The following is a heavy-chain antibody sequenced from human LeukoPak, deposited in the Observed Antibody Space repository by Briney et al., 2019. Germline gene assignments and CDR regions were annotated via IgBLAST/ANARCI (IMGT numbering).Heavy chain of an antibody. D-gene: IGHD6-19*01. CDR2: INPSGGST. CDR1: GYTFTSYY. Sequence: ASVTVSCKASGYTFTSYYMHWVRQAPGQGLEWMGIINPSGGSTSYAQKFQGRVTMTRDTSTSTVYMELSSLRSEDTAVYYCARDPGIAVAEYYFDYWGQGTLVTVSS. V-gene: IGHV1-46*01. CDR3: ARDPGIAVAEYYFDY. J-gene: IGHJ4*02.